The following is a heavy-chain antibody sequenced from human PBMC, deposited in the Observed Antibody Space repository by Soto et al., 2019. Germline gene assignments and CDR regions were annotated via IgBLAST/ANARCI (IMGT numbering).Heavy chain of an antibody. Sequence: SETLSLTCTVSGGSISSYYWSWIRQPPGKGLEWIGYIYYSGSTNYNPSLKSRVTISVDTSKNQFSLKLSSVTAADTAVYYCARVVNDYIWGSYRPYFDYWGQGTLVTVSS. V-gene: IGHV4-59*01. CDR1: GGSISSYY. D-gene: IGHD3-16*02. J-gene: IGHJ4*02. CDR3: ARVVNDYIWGSYRPYFDY. CDR2: IYYSGST.